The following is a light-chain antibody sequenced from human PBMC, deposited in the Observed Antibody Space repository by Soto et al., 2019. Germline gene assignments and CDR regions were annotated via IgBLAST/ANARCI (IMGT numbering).Light chain of an antibody. V-gene: IGKV3-20*01. Sequence: EIVLTQSPGTLSLSPGERATLSCRASQSVDSNYLAWYQQKPGQAPRLLIYGAFKRATGIPDRFSGSGSGTDFTLTISRMEPEDFAVYCRQQYGSSPRTFGQGTKVDIK. CDR2: GAF. J-gene: IGKJ1*01. CDR1: QSVDSNY. CDR3: QQYGSSPRT.